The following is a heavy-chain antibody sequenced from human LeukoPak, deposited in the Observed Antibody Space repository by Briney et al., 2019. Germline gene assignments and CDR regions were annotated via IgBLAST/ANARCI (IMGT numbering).Heavy chain of an antibody. V-gene: IGHV5-51*01. CDR1: GYTFTSYW. J-gene: IGHJ4*02. D-gene: IGHD3-9*01. Sequence: GESLKISCKGSGYTFTSYWIGWVRQMPGKGLEWMGIIYPGDSDTRYSPSFQGQVTISADKSISTAYLQWSSLKASDTAMYYCARRIYDILTGYYFDYWGQGTLVTVSS. CDR3: ARRIYDILTGYYFDY. CDR2: IYPGDSDT.